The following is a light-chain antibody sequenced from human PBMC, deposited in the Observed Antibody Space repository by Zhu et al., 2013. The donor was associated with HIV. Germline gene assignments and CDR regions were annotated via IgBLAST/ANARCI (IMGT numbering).Light chain of an antibody. J-gene: IGKJ1*01. CDR1: QNINTR. CDR2: DAS. V-gene: IGKV1-5*01. Sequence: DIQMTQSPSSVSASVGDRVSFTCRASQNINTRLAWYQQKPGKAPKLLIYDASSLESGVPSRFSGSGSGTQFTLTISSLQPDDFANYYCQQYNKYPWTFGQGTTVEI. CDR3: QQYNKYPWT.